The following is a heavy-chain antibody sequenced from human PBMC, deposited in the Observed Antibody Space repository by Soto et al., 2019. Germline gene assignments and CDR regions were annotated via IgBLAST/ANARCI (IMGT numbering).Heavy chain of an antibody. V-gene: IGHV1-18*01. CDR3: ARRTRIVGAASFDY. J-gene: IGHJ4*02. CDR1: GYTFTSYD. Sequence: QVQLVQSGAEVKKPGASVKVSCKASGYTFTSYDINWVRQAPGQGLEWMGWISVYNGNTEYAQKYQGRVTMTTDTSTSTGYMELRSLRSDDTAVYYCARRTRIVGAASFDYWGQGTLVSVSS. CDR2: ISVYNGNT. D-gene: IGHD1-26*01.